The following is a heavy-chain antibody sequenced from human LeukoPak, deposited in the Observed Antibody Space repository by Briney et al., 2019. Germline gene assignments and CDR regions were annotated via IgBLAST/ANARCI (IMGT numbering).Heavy chain of an antibody. CDR1: GGTFSSYA. D-gene: IGHD5-24*01. V-gene: IGHV1-69*04. J-gene: IGHJ4*02. CDR2: IIPILGIA. CDR3: ARSEMATGDFDY. Sequence: SVKVSCKASGGTFSSYAISWVRQAPGQGLEWMGRIIPILGIANYAQKFQGRVTITADKSTSTAYMELSSLRSEDTAVYYCARSEMATGDFDYWGQGALVTVSS.